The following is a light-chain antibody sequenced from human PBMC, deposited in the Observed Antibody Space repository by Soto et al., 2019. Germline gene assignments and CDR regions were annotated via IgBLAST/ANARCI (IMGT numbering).Light chain of an antibody. CDR1: QSLSSGQ. CDR2: GGS. V-gene: IGKV3-20*01. CDR3: QQYGSSPRT. J-gene: IGKJ2*01. Sequence: EIVLTQSPGSLCLSPGERATLSCRASQSLSSGQLVWYQQKPGQAPRLPIYGGSSRATGIPSRFSGRGSGTDFTLTISRLEPEDFAVYFCQQYGSSPRTFGQGTKVDIK.